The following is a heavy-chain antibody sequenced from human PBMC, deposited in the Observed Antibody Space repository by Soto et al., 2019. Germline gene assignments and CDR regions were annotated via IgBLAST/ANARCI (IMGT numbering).Heavy chain of an antibody. V-gene: IGHV4-39*07. D-gene: IGHD3-22*01. Sequence: PSETLSLTCTVSGGSISSSSYYWGWIRQPPGKGLEWIGSIYYSGSTYYNPSLKSRVTISVDTSKNQFSLKLSSVTAADTAVYYCARDLPPSYDSSGYSVFDIWGQGTMVTVSS. CDR2: IYYSGST. J-gene: IGHJ3*02. CDR1: GGSISSSSYY. CDR3: ARDLPPSYDSSGYSVFDI.